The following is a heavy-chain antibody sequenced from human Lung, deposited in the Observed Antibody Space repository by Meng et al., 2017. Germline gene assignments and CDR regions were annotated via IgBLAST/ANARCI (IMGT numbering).Heavy chain of an antibody. CDR1: GFSFSYFW. J-gene: IGHJ4*02. CDR3: AREGVRRMSTVTLGYFDY. CDR2: IKQDGSEK. D-gene: IGHD4-17*01. V-gene: IGHV3-7*01. Sequence: GESLKISCAASGFSFSYFWMSWVRQVPGKGLEWVANIKQDGSEKYYMDAVKGRFTISRDNAKNLMYLQMNSLRDEDTAVYYCAREGVRRMSTVTLGYFDYWGQGSLVTVSS.